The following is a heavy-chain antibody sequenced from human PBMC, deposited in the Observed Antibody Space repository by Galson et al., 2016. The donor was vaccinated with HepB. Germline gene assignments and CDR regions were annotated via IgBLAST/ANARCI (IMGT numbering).Heavy chain of an antibody. V-gene: IGHV1-46*01. J-gene: IGHJ4*02. CDR2: INLGGGST. Sequence: SVKVSCKASGFTFTGYYMHWVRQAPGQGLEWMGIINLGGGSTTYAQKFQGRVTMTRDTSTSTVYMELSSLRSEDTAVYFCAREGVGLERPGDFWGQGTLVTVSS. CDR3: AREGVGLERPGDF. D-gene: IGHD1-1*01. CDR1: GFTFTGYY.